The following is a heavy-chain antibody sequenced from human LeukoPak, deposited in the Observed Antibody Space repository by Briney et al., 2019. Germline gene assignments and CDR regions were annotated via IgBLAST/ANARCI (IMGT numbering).Heavy chain of an antibody. Sequence: ASVKVSCKTSGYTFTNNDIHWVRQAPGQALEWMGWMHPDTGDTGYAQKFQGRVIMTRDTSISTAYMELSSLRPDDTAVYYCARDWYYYGSGSHLGYDAFDIWGQGTMVTVSS. V-gene: IGHV1-8*01. CDR3: ARDWYYYGSGSHLGYDAFDI. D-gene: IGHD3-10*01. CDR1: GYTFTNND. CDR2: MHPDTGDT. J-gene: IGHJ3*02.